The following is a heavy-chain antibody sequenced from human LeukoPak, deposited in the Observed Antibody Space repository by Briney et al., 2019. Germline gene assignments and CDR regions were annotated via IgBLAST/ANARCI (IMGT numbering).Heavy chain of an antibody. Sequence: GGSLRLSCAASGFTFSSYSMNRVRQAPGKGLEWVSSISSSSSYIYYADSVKGRFTISRDNAKNSLYLQMNSLRAEDTAVYYCARGNRINKALDYWGQGTLVTVSS. CDR3: ARGNRINKALDY. CDR1: GFTFSSYS. J-gene: IGHJ4*02. V-gene: IGHV3-21*01. CDR2: ISSSSSYI. D-gene: IGHD1-14*01.